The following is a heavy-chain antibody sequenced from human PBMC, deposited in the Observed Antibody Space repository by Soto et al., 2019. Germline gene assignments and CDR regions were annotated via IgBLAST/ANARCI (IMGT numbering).Heavy chain of an antibody. V-gene: IGHV4-59*01. CDR3: ARGGDSYGYGEYYYYGMDV. D-gene: IGHD5-18*01. J-gene: IGHJ6*02. CDR1: GCSISSYY. Sequence: SETLSLTCTVSGCSISSYYWSWIRQPPGKGLEWIGYIYYSGSTNYNPSLKSRVTISVDTSKNQFSLKLSSVTAADTAVYYCARGGDSYGYGEYYYYGMDVWGQGTTVT. CDR2: IYYSGST.